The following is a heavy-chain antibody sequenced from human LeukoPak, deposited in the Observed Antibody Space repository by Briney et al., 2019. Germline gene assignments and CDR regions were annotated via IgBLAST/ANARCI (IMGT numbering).Heavy chain of an antibody. J-gene: IGHJ4*02. CDR2: LNHYGGDK. Sequence: GGSLRLSCATSGFTFTTYWMSWVRQASGKGLEWVATLNHYGGDKYYVDSVKGRFTISRDNAKSSLYLQMNSLRAEVTAVYYCVRGDFDFWGQGTLVTVSS. CDR3: VRGDFDF. CDR1: GFTFTTYW. V-gene: IGHV3-7*04.